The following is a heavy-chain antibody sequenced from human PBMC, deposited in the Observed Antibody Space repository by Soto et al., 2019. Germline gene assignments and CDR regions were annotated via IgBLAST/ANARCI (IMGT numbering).Heavy chain of an antibody. V-gene: IGHV4-31*03. CDR1: GGSISSGDYY. CDR2: IYYSGST. D-gene: IGHD3-10*01. CDR3: ARCFMVRGVNDYYYGMDV. J-gene: IGHJ6*02. Sequence: SETLSLTCTVSGGSISSGDYYWSWIRQHPGKGLEWIGYIYYSGSTYYSPSLKSRVTISVDMSKNQFSLKLSSVTAADTAVYYCARCFMVRGVNDYYYGMDVWGQGTTVTVSS.